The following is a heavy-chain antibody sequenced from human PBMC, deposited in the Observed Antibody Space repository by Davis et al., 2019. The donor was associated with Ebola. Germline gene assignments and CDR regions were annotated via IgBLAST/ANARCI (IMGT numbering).Heavy chain of an antibody. D-gene: IGHD6-13*01. V-gene: IGHV2-5*02. Sequence: SGPTLAKPTQTLTLTCTFSGFSLSTSAVGVGCIRQPPGKALEWLALIYWDDDKRYSPSLKSRLTITKDTSKNQVVLTMTNMDPVDTATYYCAHSGIAERSFDYWGQGTLVTVSS. J-gene: IGHJ4*02. CDR1: GFSLSTSAVG. CDR2: IYWDDDK. CDR3: AHSGIAERSFDY.